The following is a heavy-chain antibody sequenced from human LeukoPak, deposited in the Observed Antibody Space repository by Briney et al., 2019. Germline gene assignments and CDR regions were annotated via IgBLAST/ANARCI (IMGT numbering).Heavy chain of an antibody. J-gene: IGHJ4*02. Sequence: ASVKVSCKASGYTFTSYDINWVRQATGQGLEWMGWISAYNGNTNYAQKLQGRVTMTTDTSTSTAYMELRSLRSDDTAVYYCARDRDSSGNFDYWGQGTLVTVSS. CDR1: GYTFTSYD. CDR2: ISAYNGNT. D-gene: IGHD3-22*01. CDR3: ARDRDSSGNFDY. V-gene: IGHV1-18*01.